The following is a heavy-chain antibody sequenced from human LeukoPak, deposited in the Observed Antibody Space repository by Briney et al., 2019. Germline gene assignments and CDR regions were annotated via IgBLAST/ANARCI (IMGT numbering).Heavy chain of an antibody. J-gene: IGHJ1*01. CDR3: AKDTSMIVVLFQH. Sequence: GGSLRLSCAASGFTLSSYAMSWVRQAPGKGLEWVSAISGSGGSTYYADSVKGRFTISRDNSKNTLYLQMNSLRAEDTAVYYCAKDTSMIVVLFQHWGQGTLVTVSS. V-gene: IGHV3-23*01. D-gene: IGHD3-22*01. CDR2: ISGSGGST. CDR1: GFTLSSYA.